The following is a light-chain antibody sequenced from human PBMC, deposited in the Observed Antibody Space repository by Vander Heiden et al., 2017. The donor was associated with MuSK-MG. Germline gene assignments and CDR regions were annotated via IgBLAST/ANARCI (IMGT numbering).Light chain of an antibody. V-gene: IGLV3-1*01. CDR3: QAGDSSTLVV. CDR1: KLGDKY. CDR2: QDS. Sequence: SSELTQPPSVSVSPGQTASITCSGDKLGDKYACWYQQKPGQSHVLVIYQDSKRPSGIPERFSGSNSGNTATLTISGTQAMDEADYYCQAGDSSTLVVFGGGTKLTVL. J-gene: IGLJ2*01.